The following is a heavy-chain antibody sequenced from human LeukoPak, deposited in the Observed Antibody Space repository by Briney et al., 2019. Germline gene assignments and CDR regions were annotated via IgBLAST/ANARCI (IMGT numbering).Heavy chain of an antibody. CDR2: ITGSGGST. CDR1: GFTFSSYA. V-gene: IGHV3-23*01. J-gene: IGHJ4*02. Sequence: PGGSLRLSCAASGFTFSSYAMSWVRQAPGKGLEWVSAITGSGGSTYYADSVKGRFTISRDDSKNTLFLQMNSLTVEDTAVYYCAKAVPGIALDYWGQGTLVTVSS. D-gene: IGHD6-13*01. CDR3: AKAVPGIALDY.